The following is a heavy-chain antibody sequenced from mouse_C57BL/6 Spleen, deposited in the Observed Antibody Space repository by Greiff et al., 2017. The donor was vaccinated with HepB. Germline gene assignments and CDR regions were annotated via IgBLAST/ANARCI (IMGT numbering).Heavy chain of an antibody. V-gene: IGHV1-18*01. J-gene: IGHJ3*01. D-gene: IGHD1-1*01. CDR1: GYTFTDYN. Sequence: VHVKQSGPELVKPGASVKIPCKASGYTFTDYNMDWVKQSHGKSLEWIGDINPNNGGTIYNQKFKGKATLTVDKSSSTAYMELRSLTSEDTAVYYCARERNYYGSSPFAYWGQGTLVTVSA. CDR3: ARERNYYGSSPFAY. CDR2: INPNNGGT.